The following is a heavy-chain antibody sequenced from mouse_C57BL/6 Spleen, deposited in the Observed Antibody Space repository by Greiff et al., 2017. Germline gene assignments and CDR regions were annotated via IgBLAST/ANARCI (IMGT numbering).Heavy chain of an antibody. CDR3: TRWRGSLDY. Sequence: QVQLQQSGAELVRPGASVTLSCKASGYTFTDYEMHWVKQTPVHGLEWIGAIDPETGGTAYNQKFKGKAILTADKYSSTAYMELRSLTSEDSAVYYCTRWRGSLDYWGQGTTLTVSS. V-gene: IGHV1-15*01. J-gene: IGHJ2*01. D-gene: IGHD1-1*01. CDR1: GYTFTDYE. CDR2: IDPETGGT.